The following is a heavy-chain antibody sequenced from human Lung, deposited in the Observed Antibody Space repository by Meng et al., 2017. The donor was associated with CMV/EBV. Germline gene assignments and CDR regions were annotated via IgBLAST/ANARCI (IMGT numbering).Heavy chain of an antibody. CDR3: ARIRSYYGSGSYSHDAFDI. Sequence: GESXKISCAASEFTFSSYIMHWVRQAPGKGLEWVAVTSHDGSNKYYADPVKGRFTISRDNSKNTLYLQMNSLRAEDMAVYYCARIRSYYGSGSYSHDAFDIWGQGXMVTVSS. V-gene: IGHV3-30-3*01. CDR1: EFTFSSYI. D-gene: IGHD3-10*01. CDR2: TSHDGSNK. J-gene: IGHJ3*02.